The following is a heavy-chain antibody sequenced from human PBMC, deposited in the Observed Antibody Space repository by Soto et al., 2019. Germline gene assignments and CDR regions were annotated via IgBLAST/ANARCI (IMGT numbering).Heavy chain of an antibody. CDR3: AHTLALFWSGSFWFDP. D-gene: IGHD3-3*01. Sequence: SGPTLVNPTQTLTLTCTFSGFSLSTSGVGVGWIRQPPGKALEWLALIYWDDDKRYSPSLKSRLTITKDTSKNQVVLTMTNMDPVDTATYYCAHTLALFWSGSFWFDPWGQGTLVTVSS. J-gene: IGHJ5*02. V-gene: IGHV2-5*02. CDR2: IYWDDDK. CDR1: GFSLSTSGVG.